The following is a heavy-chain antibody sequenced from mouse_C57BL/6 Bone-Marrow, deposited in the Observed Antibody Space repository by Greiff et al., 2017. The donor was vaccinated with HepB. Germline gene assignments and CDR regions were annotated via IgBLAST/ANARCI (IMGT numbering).Heavy chain of an antibody. Sequence: QVQLQQPGAELVKPGASVKLSCKASGYTFTSYWMQWVKQRPGQGLEWIGEIDPSDSYTNYNQKFKGKATLTVDTSSSTAYMQLSSLTSEDSAVYYCARCYYSNPYYFDYWGRGTTLTVSS. J-gene: IGHJ2*01. V-gene: IGHV1-50*01. CDR1: GYTFTSYW. CDR3: ARCYYSNPYYFDY. D-gene: IGHD2-5*01. CDR2: IDPSDSYT.